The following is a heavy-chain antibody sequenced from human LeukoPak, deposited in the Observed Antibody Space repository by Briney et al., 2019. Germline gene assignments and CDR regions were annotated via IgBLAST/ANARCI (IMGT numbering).Heavy chain of an antibody. CDR2: ISWNSGII. CDR3: AKGDSIAAGGDY. V-gene: IGHV3-9*01. Sequence: GGSLRLSCAASGFTFDDYAMHWVRQAPGKGLEWVAGISWNSGIINYADSVKGRFTISRDNAKNSLYLQMNSLRAEDTALYYCAKGDSIAAGGDYWGQGTLVTVSS. D-gene: IGHD6-13*01. J-gene: IGHJ4*02. CDR1: GFTFDDYA.